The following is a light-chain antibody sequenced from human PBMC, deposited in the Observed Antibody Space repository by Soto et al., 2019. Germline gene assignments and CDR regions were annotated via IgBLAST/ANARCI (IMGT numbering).Light chain of an antibody. V-gene: IGKV1-9*01. J-gene: IGKJ4*01. Sequence: DIQLTQSPSFLSASVGDRVTITCRASQGISSYLAWYQQKPGKAPKLLIYAASTLQSGVPSRFSGSGSGTEFTLTISSLQPEDFATYYCQQLNSYPLTFGRGTKVAIK. CDR1: QGISSY. CDR2: AAS. CDR3: QQLNSYPLT.